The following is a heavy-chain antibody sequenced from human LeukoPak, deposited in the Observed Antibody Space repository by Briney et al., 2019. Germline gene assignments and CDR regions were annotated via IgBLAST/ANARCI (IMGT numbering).Heavy chain of an antibody. CDR1: GGSMISYY. Sequence: PSETLSLTCTVSGGSMISYYISWVRQSAGKGLEWIGGIDSSGDTNYNPSLGGRVTMSVDTSKNQFSLKLTSVTATDMGIYYCARDDRGFDLWGQGAQVTVSS. V-gene: IGHV4-4*07. CDR3: ARDDRGFDL. D-gene: IGHD3-22*01. CDR2: IDSSGDT. J-gene: IGHJ5*02.